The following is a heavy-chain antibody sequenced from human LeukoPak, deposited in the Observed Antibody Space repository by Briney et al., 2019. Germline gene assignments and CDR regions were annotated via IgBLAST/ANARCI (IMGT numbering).Heavy chain of an antibody. V-gene: IGHV4-59*01. CDR3: ARATYDILTGYPYYFDY. D-gene: IGHD3-9*01. J-gene: IGHJ4*02. CDR1: GGSISSYY. CDR2: IYYSGST. Sequence: PSETLSLTCTVSGGSISSYYWIWIRQPPGKGLEWIGYIYYSGSTNYNPSLKSRVTISVDTSKNQFSLKLSSVTAADTAVYYCARATYDILTGYPYYFDYWGQGTLVTVSS.